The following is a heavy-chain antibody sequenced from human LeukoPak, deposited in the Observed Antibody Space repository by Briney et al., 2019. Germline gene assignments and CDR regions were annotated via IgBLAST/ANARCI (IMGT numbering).Heavy chain of an antibody. J-gene: IGHJ6*03. CDR1: GFTFSSYE. V-gene: IGHV3-74*01. D-gene: IGHD2-21*01. CDR2: INSDGSST. Sequence: GGSLRLSCAASGFTFSSYEMNWVRQAPGKGLEWVSRINSDGSSTSYADSVKGRFTISRDNAKNTLYLQMNRLRAGDTAGDYCAKRDEHCGGEWSYYYYYYMDVWGKGTTVTVSS. CDR3: AKRDEHCGGEWSYYYYYYMDV.